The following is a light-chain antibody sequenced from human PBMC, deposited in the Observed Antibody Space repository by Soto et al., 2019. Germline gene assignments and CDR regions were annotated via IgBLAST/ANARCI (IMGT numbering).Light chain of an antibody. CDR2: IEGSGSY. CDR1: SGHSSYI. Sequence: QLVLTQSSSASASLGSSVKLTCTLSSGHSSYIIAWHQQQPGKAPRYLMKIEGSGSYNKGSGVPDRFSGSSSEADRYLTISIQPFEDEADYYCETWDSNTRVFGGGTKLTVL. J-gene: IGLJ3*02. CDR3: ETWDSNTRV. V-gene: IGLV4-60*02.